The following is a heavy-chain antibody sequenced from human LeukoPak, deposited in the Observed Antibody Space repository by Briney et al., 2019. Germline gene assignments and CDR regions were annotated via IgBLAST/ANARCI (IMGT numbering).Heavy chain of an antibody. Sequence: SETLSLTCTVSGGSISSGSYYWSWIRQPAGKGLEWIGRIYTSGSTNYNPSPKSRVTISVDTSKNQFSLKLSSVTAADTAVYYCARGPDWFDPWGQGTLVTVSS. CDR3: ARGPDWFDP. V-gene: IGHV4-61*02. CDR1: GGSISSGSYY. J-gene: IGHJ5*02. CDR2: IYTSGST.